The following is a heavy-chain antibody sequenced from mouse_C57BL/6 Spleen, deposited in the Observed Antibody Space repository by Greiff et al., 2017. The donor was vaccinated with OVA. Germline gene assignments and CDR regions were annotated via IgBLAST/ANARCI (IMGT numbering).Heavy chain of an antibody. V-gene: IGHV3-5*01. CDR3: ARDRSDYYGSSYWYFDV. CDR2: IYYSGTI. J-gene: IGHJ1*03. D-gene: IGHD1-1*01. Sequence: EVKLQESGPGLVKPSQTVFLTCTVTGISITTGNYRWSWIRQFPGNKLEWIGYIYYSGTITYNPSLTSRTTITRDTPKNQFFLEMNSLAAEDTATYYCARDRSDYYGSSYWYFDVWGTGTTVTVSS. CDR1: GISITTGNYR.